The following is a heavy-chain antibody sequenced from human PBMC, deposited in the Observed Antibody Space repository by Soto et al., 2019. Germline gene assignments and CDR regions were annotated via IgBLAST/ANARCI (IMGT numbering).Heavy chain of an antibody. V-gene: IGHV1-69*01. CDR1: GGTFSSYA. J-gene: IGHJ5*02. Sequence: QVQLVQSGAEVKKPGSSVKVSCKASGGTFSSYAISWVRQAPGQGLEWMGGIIPIFGTANYAQKFQGRVTITADESTSTGYMDLSSLRSEDTAVYYCARGVRVYGSGWYKVGFDPWGQGTLVTVSS. CDR3: ARGVRVYGSGWYKVGFDP. CDR2: IIPIFGTA. D-gene: IGHD6-19*01.